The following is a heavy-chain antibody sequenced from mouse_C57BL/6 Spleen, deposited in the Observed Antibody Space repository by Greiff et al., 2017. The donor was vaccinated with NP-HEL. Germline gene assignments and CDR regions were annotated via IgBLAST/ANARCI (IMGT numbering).Heavy chain of an antibody. CDR2: IDPSDSEP. CDR3: ARGGYYGITGAMDY. J-gene: IGHJ4*01. V-gene: IGHV1-52*01. CDR1: GYTFTSYW. Sequence: QVQLQQPGAELVRPGSSVKLSCKASGYTFTSYWMHWVKQRPIQGLEWIGNIDPSDSEPHYNQKFKDKATLTVDKSSSTAYMQLSSLTSEDYAGYYCARGGYYGITGAMDYWGQGTSVTVSS. D-gene: IGHD2-1*01.